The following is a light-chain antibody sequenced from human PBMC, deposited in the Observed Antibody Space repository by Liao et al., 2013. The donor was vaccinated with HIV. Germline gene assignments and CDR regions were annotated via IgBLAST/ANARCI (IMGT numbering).Light chain of an antibody. CDR3: QAWDSSTYVV. CDR2: QDI. CDR1: KLGDKY. V-gene: IGLV3-1*01. J-gene: IGLJ2*01. Sequence: SYELTQPPSVSVSPGQTASITCSGDKLGDKYAYWYQQKPGQSPVLVIYQDIKRPSGIPERFSGSNSGNTATLTISGTQAMDEADYYCQAWDSSTYVVFGGGTKLTVL.